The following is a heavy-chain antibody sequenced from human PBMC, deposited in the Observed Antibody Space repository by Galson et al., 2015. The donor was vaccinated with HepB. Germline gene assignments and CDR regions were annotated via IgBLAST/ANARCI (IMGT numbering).Heavy chain of an antibody. J-gene: IGHJ4*02. D-gene: IGHD3-16*01. CDR3: VRENYANPDY. CDR2: ISGNSVYP. CDR1: GFTFRDWF. V-gene: IGHV3-11*06. Sequence: SLRLSCAASGFTFRDWFMSWIRQAPGKGLEWVSYISGNSVYPKYADSVKGRFTISRDNVGNSLYLQMNSLRAEDTAIYYCVRENYANPDYWGQGALVTVSS.